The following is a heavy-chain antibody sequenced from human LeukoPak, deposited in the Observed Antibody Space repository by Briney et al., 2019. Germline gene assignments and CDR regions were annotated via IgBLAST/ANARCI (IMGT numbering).Heavy chain of an antibody. Sequence: GGSLRLAWAASGLTVSNNYMSWVRHAPGKGREWAAVIYTGVRTFYPDSVKGRFTISRDNSKNTLYLQMNSLRAEDTAVYYCARDGAGYSNLELYWGHGTLLTVSS. CDR1: GLTVSNNY. CDR3: ARDGAGYSNLELY. V-gene: IGHV3-53*01. D-gene: IGHD6-13*01. J-gene: IGHJ4*01. CDR2: IYTGVRT.